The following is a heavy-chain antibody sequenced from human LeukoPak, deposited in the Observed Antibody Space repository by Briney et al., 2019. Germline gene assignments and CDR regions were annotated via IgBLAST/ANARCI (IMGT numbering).Heavy chain of an antibody. CDR2: ISSRSTII. CDR1: GFIFSSYS. V-gene: IGHV3-48*01. J-gene: IGHJ5*02. Sequence: PGGSLRLSCAASGFIFSSYSMNWVRQAPGKGLEWVSYISSRSTIIYYAESVKGRFSISRDKAKNLVFLQMNSLRADDTAVYYCARGGYYGSGNDFRFDPWGQGTLVTVSS. D-gene: IGHD3-10*01. CDR3: ARGGYYGSGNDFRFDP.